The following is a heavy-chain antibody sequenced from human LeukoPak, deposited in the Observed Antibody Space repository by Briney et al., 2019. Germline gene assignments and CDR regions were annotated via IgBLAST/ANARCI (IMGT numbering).Heavy chain of an antibody. CDR1: GGSISSYY. V-gene: IGHV4-59*01. D-gene: IGHD3-10*01. CDR3: ARVMRSPGGYFDY. Sequence: SETLSLTCTVSGGSISSYYWSWIRQPPGKGLEWIGYIYYSGSTNYNPSLKSRVTISVDTSKNQFSLKLSSVTAADTAVYYCARVMRSPGGYFDYWGQGTLVTVSS. CDR2: IYYSGST. J-gene: IGHJ4*02.